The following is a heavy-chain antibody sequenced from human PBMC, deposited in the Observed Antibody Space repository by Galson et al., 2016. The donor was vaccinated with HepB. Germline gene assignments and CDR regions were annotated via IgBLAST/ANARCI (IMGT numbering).Heavy chain of an antibody. Sequence: SLRLSCAASGFSFSNNWMSWVRQAPGKGPEWVANIKEDGNAKSYVDSVKGRFTISRDNAKNSLYLQMSSLRAEDTAVYYCARLRRGPWHFDLGGRGTLVTVSS. J-gene: IGHJ2*01. V-gene: IGHV3-7*01. CDR2: IKEDGNAK. D-gene: IGHD3-10*01. CDR1: GFSFSNNW. CDR3: ARLRRGPWHFDL.